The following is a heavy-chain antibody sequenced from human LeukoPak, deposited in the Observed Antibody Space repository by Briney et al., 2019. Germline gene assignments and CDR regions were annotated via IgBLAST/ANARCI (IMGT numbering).Heavy chain of an antibody. CDR1: GGSISSYY. Sequence: SETLSLTCTVSGGSISSYYWSWIRQPPGKGLEWIGYIYYSGSTNYNPSLKSRVTISVDTSKNQFSLKLSSVTAADTAVYYCARGRDGYSDFDYWGQGTLVTVSS. J-gene: IGHJ4*02. CDR3: ARGRDGYSDFDY. D-gene: IGHD5-24*01. V-gene: IGHV4-59*01. CDR2: IYYSGST.